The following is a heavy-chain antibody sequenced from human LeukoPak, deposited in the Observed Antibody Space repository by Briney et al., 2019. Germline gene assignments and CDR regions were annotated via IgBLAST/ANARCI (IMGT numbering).Heavy chain of an antibody. V-gene: IGHV3-33*01. CDR3: ARDRVTVVTPDAFDI. CDR1: GFTFSSYG. Sequence: PGGSLRLSCAASGFTFSSYGMHWVRQAPGKGLGWVAVIWYDGSKKNYVDSVKGRFTVSRDNSKNTLYLEMNSLRVEDTAVYYCARDRVTVVTPDAFDIWGQGTTVTVSS. J-gene: IGHJ3*02. CDR2: IWYDGSKK. D-gene: IGHD4-23*01.